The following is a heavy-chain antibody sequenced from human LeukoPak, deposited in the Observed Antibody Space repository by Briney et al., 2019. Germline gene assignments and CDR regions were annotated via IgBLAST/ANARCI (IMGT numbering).Heavy chain of an antibody. CDR3: ARHPSRGSGRGGWWDIKGFYFDY. CDR1: GGSISSSSYY. Sequence: SETLSLTCTVSGGSISSSSYYWGWIRQPPGKGLEWIGSIYYSGSTYYNPSLKSRVTISVDTSKNQFSLKLSSVTAADTAVYYCARHPSRGSGRGGWWDIKGFYFDYWGQGTLVTVSS. V-gene: IGHV4-39*01. D-gene: IGHD3-10*01. CDR2: IYYSGST. J-gene: IGHJ4*02.